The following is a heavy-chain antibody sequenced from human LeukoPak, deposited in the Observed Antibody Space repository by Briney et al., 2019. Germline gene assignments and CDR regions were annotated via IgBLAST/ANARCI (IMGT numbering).Heavy chain of an antibody. D-gene: IGHD6-13*01. CDR3: ARASSSWYYYYYYGMDV. CDR1: GDSVSSNSAA. V-gene: IGHV6-1*01. Sequence: SQTLSLTFAISGDSVSSNSAAWNWIRQSPSRGLEWLGRTYYRSKWYNDYAVSVKSRITINPDTSKNQFSLQLNFVTPEDTAVYYCARASSSWYYYYYYGMDVWGQGTTVTVSS. CDR2: TYYRSKWYN. J-gene: IGHJ6*02.